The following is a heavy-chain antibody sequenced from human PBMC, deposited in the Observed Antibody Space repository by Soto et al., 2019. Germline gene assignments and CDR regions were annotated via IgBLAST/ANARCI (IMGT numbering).Heavy chain of an antibody. D-gene: IGHD1-26*01. CDR2: IYYSGGT. CDR1: GRSISSYY. Sequence: SETLSLTCTVSGRSISSYYWSWIQKPPGKGLEWIGYIYYSGGTNYNPSLKSRVTISVDSSKNHFSLKLSSVTAADTAVYYCARRYGGNLDYWGQVTLGTVAS. J-gene: IGHJ4*02. CDR3: ARRYGGNLDY. V-gene: IGHV4-59*08.